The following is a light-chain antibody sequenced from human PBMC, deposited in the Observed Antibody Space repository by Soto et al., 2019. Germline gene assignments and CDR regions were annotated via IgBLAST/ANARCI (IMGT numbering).Light chain of an antibody. J-gene: IGKJ5*01. CDR3: QQYGSSPII. CDR1: QSVSSSY. Sequence: EIVLTQSPGTLFLSPGERATLSCRASQSVSSSYLAWYQQKPGQAPRLLIYGASNRATGIPDRFSGSGSGTDFTLTISRLEPEDFAVYYCQQYGSSPIIFGQGTRLEIK. V-gene: IGKV3-20*01. CDR2: GAS.